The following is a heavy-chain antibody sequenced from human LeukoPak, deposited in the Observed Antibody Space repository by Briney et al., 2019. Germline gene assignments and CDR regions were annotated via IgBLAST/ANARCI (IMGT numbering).Heavy chain of an antibody. CDR2: IDWDDDK. D-gene: IGHD1-26*01. CDR1: GFSLSTSGMC. CDR3: ARILGRGSSTYYFDY. J-gene: IGHJ4*02. V-gene: IGHV2-70*11. Sequence: SGPALVKPTQTLTLTCTFSGFSLSTSGMCVSWIRQPPGKALEWLARIDWDDDKYYSTSLKTRLTISKDTSKNQVVLTMTNMNPVDTATYYCARILGRGSSTYYFDYWGQGTLVTVSS.